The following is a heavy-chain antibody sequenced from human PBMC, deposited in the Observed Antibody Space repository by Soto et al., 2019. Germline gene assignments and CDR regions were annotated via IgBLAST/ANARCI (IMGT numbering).Heavy chain of an antibody. J-gene: IGHJ3*02. D-gene: IGHD3-22*01. CDR2: ISAYNGNT. CDR3: ARDLSPRYYDSSGYYPPVDAFDI. CDR1: GYTFTSYG. Sequence: GASVKVSCKASGYTFTSYGISWVRQAPGQGLEWMGWISAYNGNTNYAQKLQGRVTMTTDTSTSTAYMELRSLRSDDTAVYYCARDLSPRYYDSSGYYPPVDAFDIWGQGTMVTVSS. V-gene: IGHV1-18*01.